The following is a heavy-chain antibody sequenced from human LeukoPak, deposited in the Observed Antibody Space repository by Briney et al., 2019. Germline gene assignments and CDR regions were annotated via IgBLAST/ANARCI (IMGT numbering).Heavy chain of an antibody. D-gene: IGHD4-17*01. CDR1: GYTFTSYG. V-gene: IGHV1-18*01. Sequence: ASVKVSCKASGYTFTSYGISWVLQAPGQGLEWMGWISAHNGNTNYAQKLQGRVTMTTDTSTSTAYMELRSLRSDDTAVYYCATQVTVTPRGWFDPWGQGNLVTVSS. CDR2: ISAHNGNT. J-gene: IGHJ5*02. CDR3: ATQVTVTPRGWFDP.